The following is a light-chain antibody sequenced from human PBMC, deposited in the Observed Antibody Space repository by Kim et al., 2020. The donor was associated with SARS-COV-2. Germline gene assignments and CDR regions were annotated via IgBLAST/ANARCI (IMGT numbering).Light chain of an antibody. V-gene: IGKV1-27*01. CDR3: QKYDSAPWT. Sequence: ASVGDGVTVTCRASKDIANYLAWYQQKPGKVPKLLVYAASALKSGVPSRFSGNRSGTDFTLTISNLQPEDVATYYCQKYDSAPWTFGQGTKVDIK. J-gene: IGKJ1*01. CDR2: AAS. CDR1: KDIANY.